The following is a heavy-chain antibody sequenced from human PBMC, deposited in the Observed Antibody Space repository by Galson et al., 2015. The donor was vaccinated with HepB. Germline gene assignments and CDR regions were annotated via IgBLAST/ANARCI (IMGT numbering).Heavy chain of an antibody. CDR1: GDSISFYY. Sequence: ETLSLTCTVFGDSISFYYWSWIRQPPGKGLEWIGDIYHSGSTKYNPSLKSRVTISLDSSKNQLSLNLSSVIAADTAVYHCARDVTGGSGWGNDAFDIWGQGTMVTVSS. J-gene: IGHJ3*02. CDR2: IYHSGST. V-gene: IGHV4-59*01. CDR3: ARDVTGGSGWGNDAFDI. D-gene: IGHD6-19*01.